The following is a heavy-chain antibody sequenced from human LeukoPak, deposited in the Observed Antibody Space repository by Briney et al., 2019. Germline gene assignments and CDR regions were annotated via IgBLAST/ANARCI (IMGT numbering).Heavy chain of an antibody. D-gene: IGHD6-6*01. CDR3: AREGPYSSSND. J-gene: IGHJ4*02. CDR2: ISTSGATI. CDR1: GSTFSSYS. V-gene: IGHV3-48*01. Sequence: GGSLRLSCGASGSTFSSYSMNWVRQAPGKGLEWVSFISTSGATIYYADSVKGRFTISRDNAKNSLYLQMSSLRAEDTAVYYCAREGPYSSSNDWGQGTLVTVSS.